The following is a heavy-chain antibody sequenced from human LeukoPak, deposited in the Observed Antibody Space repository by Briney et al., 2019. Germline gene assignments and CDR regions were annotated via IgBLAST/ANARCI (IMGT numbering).Heavy chain of an antibody. J-gene: IGHJ5*02. CDR3: AGAIFPYGWFDP. V-gene: IGHV1-8*01. CDR1: GYTFTSYD. CDR2: MNPNSGNT. D-gene: IGHD3-3*01. Sequence: RASVKVSCKASGYTFTSYDINWVRQATGQGLEWMGWMNPNSGNTGYAQKFQGRVTMTRNTSISTAYMELSSLRSEDTAAYYCAGAIFPYGWFDPWGQGTLVTVSS.